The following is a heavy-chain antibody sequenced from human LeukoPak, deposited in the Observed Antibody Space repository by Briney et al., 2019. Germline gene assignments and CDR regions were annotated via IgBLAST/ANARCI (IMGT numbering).Heavy chain of an antibody. CDR3: ARDSSYGYLIDS. CDR2: IRQDGSDK. CDR1: GFTFNTYW. D-gene: IGHD5-18*01. Sequence: GGSLRLSCASSGFTFNTYWMSWARQAPGKGLEWVANIRQDGSDKYYVDSVKGRFTISRDNAKNSLYLQMNSLRAEDTAVYYCARDSSYGYLIDSWGQGTLVTVSS. J-gene: IGHJ4*02. V-gene: IGHV3-7*01.